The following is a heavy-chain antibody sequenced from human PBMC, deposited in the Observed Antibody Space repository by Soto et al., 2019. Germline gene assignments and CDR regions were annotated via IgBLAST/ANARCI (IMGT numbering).Heavy chain of an antibody. V-gene: IGHV4-34*01. CDR2: VHHTGRV. D-gene: IGHD6-13*01. CDR1: GGSFSNNF. CDR3: AHIGVSRWFDF. Sequence: SETLSLTCAVYGGSFSNNFWSWIRQPPGKGLEWIGEVHHTGRVNYNPSLKSRVSISVDASKNQSSLKLNSVTAADTATYSCAHIGVSRWFDFWGQGTLVTVSS. J-gene: IGHJ4*02.